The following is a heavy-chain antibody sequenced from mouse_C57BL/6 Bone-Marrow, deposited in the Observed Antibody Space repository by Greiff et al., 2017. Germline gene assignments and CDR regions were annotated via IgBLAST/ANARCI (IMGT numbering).Heavy chain of an antibody. CDR1: GYTFTSYW. D-gene: IGHD3-3*01. CDR3: AKSEKGVQGTWFAY. V-gene: IGHV1-64*01. J-gene: IGHJ3*01. CDR2: IHPNSGST. Sequence: QVQLQQPGPELVKPGASVKLSCKASGYTFTSYWMHWVKQRPGQGLEWIGMIHPNSGSTYYNEKYKSKATLTVDKSSNTAYMQLSSLTSEDSAVYSGAKSEKGVQGTWFAYWGQGTLVTVSA.